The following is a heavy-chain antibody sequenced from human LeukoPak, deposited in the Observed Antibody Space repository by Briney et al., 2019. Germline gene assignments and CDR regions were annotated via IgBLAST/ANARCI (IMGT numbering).Heavy chain of an antibody. D-gene: IGHD3-22*01. CDR3: ARRSDSSGLLRKNAFDI. CDR2: INHSGST. Sequence: SETLSLTCAVYGGSFSGYYWSWIRQPPGKGLEWIGEINHSGSTNYNPSLKSRVTISVDTSKNQFSLKLSSVTAADTAVYYCARRSDSSGLLRKNAFDIWGQGTMVTVSS. CDR1: GGSFSGYY. J-gene: IGHJ3*02. V-gene: IGHV4-34*01.